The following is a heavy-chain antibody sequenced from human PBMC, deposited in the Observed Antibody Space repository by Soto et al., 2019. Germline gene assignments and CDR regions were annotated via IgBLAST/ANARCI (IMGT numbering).Heavy chain of an antibody. CDR3: TTSSVNDFYYHGMEV. Sequence: PEVSLRLSCEGSGFTFSNGCMTWVRQAPVKRLEWVGRIKTNNEGGRSDNGAPVKGRFTISRDDSKGSLYLQMSSLKAEDTGVYYCTTSSVNDFYYHGMEVWGLSTTVTV. J-gene: IGHJ6*02. D-gene: IGHD6-6*01. V-gene: IGHV3-15*01. CDR1: GFTFSNGC. CDR2: IKTNNEGGRS.